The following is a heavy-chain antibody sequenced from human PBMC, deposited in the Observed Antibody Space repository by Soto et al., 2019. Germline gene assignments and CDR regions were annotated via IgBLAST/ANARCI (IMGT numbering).Heavy chain of an antibody. D-gene: IGHD6-19*01. J-gene: IGHJ4*02. CDR1: GVSISSYY. CDR3: ARVSQGWLPTDRSLYYFDY. V-gene: IGHV4-59*01. Sequence: PSEALSLTCTVSGVSISSYYWSWIRQPPGKGLEWIGYIYYSGSTNYNPSLKSRVTISVDTSKNQFSLKLSSVTAADTAVYYCARVSQGWLPTDRSLYYFDYWGQGTLVTVSS. CDR2: IYYSGST.